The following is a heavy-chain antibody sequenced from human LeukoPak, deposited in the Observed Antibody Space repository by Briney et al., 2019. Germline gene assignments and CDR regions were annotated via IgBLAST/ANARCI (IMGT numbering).Heavy chain of an antibody. D-gene: IGHD5-24*01. V-gene: IGHV3-74*01. Sequence: PGGSLRLSCAASGFTFSGYWMHWVRQAPGRGLVWVARVTGDGSGTNYADSVKGRFTISRDNGKNTLYLQMNSLRAEDTAVYYCARDGDGYNFDYWGQGTLVTVSS. J-gene: IGHJ4*02. CDR2: VTGDGSGT. CDR1: GFTFSGYW. CDR3: ARDGDGYNFDY.